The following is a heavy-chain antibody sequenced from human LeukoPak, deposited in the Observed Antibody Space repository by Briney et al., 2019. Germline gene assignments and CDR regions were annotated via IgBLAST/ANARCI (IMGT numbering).Heavy chain of an antibody. CDR2: ISGSGGST. Sequence: GGSLRLSCAASGFTLSSYALTWVRQAPGKGLECVSGISGSGGSTYYADSLKGRFTISRDNSKNTLYLQINSLRADDTAVFYCARGGLGSAFDNWGQGTLVTVSS. CDR3: ARGGLGSAFDN. D-gene: IGHD6-19*01. J-gene: IGHJ4*02. V-gene: IGHV3-23*01. CDR1: GFTLSSYA.